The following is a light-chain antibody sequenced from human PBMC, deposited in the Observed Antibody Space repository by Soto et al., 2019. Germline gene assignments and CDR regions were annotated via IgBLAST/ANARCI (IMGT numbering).Light chain of an antibody. CDR2: DAS. CDR3: QHRSNWPPLT. Sequence: EIVLTQSPATLSLSPGERATLSCRASQSVSSYLAWYQQKPGQAPRLLIYDASTRATGIPARFSGSGSGTDFPLTISSLEPEDVAVYYCQHRSNWPPLTFGGGTKVEIK. V-gene: IGKV3-11*01. J-gene: IGKJ4*01. CDR1: QSVSSY.